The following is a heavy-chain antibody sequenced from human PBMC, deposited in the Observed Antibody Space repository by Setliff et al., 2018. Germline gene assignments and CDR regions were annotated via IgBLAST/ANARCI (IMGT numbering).Heavy chain of an antibody. J-gene: IGHJ5*02. V-gene: IGHV4-38-2*01. CDR2: IYHSGST. Sequence: SETLSLTCAVPGYSISSGYYWGWIRQPPGKGLEWIGSIYHSGSTYYNPSLKSRVTISVDTSKNQFSLKLSSVTAADTAVYYCARRRDTAMVQIKLPPPHRLGRWFDPWGQGTLVTVSS. CDR1: GYSISSGYY. D-gene: IGHD5-18*01. CDR3: ARRRDTAMVQIKLPPPHRLGRWFDP.